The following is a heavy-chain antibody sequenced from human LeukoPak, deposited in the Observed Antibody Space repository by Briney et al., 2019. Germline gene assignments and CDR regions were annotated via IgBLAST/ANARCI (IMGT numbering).Heavy chain of an antibody. J-gene: IGHJ5*02. D-gene: IGHD6-13*01. CDR2: INHSGST. V-gene: IGHV4-34*01. CDR3: ARVAIAAAGTNWFDR. Sequence: SETLSLTCAVYGESFGGYYWSWIRQPPGKGLEWIAEINHSGSTDYNPSLKSRVSISIDPSKNQFSLKLSSVSAADTAVYYCARVAIAAAGTNWFDRWGQGTLVTVSA. CDR1: GESFGGYY.